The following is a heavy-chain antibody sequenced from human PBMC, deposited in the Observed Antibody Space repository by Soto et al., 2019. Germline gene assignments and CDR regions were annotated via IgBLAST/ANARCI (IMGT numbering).Heavy chain of an antibody. J-gene: IGHJ5*02. Sequence: SETLSLTCTVSGGSISSSSYYWGWIRQPPGKGLEWIGSIYYSGSTYYNPSLKSRVTISVDTSKNQFPLKLSSVTAADTAVYYCARAKYERNTAMVFVGYNWFGPWGQGTLVTVSS. CDR1: GGSISSSSYY. V-gene: IGHV4-39*01. CDR2: IYYSGST. CDR3: ARAKYERNTAMVFVGYNWFGP. D-gene: IGHD5-18*01.